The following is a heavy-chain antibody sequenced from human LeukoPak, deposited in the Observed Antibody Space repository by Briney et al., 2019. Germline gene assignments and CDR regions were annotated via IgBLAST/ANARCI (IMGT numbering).Heavy chain of an antibody. D-gene: IGHD4-17*01. J-gene: IGHJ6*02. CDR3: ARDMTTVTHFLYYYGMDV. V-gene: IGHV3-48*03. CDR1: GFTFSSYE. CDR2: ISSSGSTI. Sequence: PGGSLRLSCAASGFTFSSYEMNWVRQAPGKGLEWVSYISSSGSTIYYADSVKGRFTISRDNGKNSLYLQMNSLRAEDTAVYYCARDMTTVTHFLYYYGMDVWGQGTTVTVSS.